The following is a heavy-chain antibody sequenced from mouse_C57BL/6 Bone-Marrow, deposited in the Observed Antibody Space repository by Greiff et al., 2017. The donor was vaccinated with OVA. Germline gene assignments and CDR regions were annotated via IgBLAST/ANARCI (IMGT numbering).Heavy chain of an antibody. CDR1: GFSLTSYG. CDR2: IWSGGST. Sequence: QVQLQQSGPGLVQPSQSLSITCTVSGFSLTSYGVHWVRQSPGKGLEWLGLIWSGGSTYYNAAFISRLSISKDNSKSQVFFKMNILQADDTAIYYCARNRASWFAYGGQGALVTVSA. J-gene: IGHJ3*01. V-gene: IGHV2-2*01. CDR3: ARNRASWFAY. D-gene: IGHD3-1*01.